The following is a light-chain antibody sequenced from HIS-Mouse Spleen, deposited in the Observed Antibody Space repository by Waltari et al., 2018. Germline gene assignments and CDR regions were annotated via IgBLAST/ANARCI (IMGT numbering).Light chain of an antibody. CDR2: EDS. J-gene: IGLJ2*01. V-gene: IGLV3-10*01. Sequence: SYELTQPPSVSVSPGQTARTTCPGAALPTTYASWYQQKSGQAPVLVIYEDSKRPSGIPERFSGSSSGTMATLTISGAQVEDEADYYCYSTDSSGNHRVFGGGTKLTVL. CDR1: ALPTTY. CDR3: YSTDSSGNHRV.